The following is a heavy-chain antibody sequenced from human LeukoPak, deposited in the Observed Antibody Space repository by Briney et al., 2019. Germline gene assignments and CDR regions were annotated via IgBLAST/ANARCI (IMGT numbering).Heavy chain of an antibody. CDR1: GFTFNRYA. CDR2: INAGGDDT. J-gene: IGHJ4*02. Sequence: PGGSLRLSCAASGFTFNRYAIAWVRQTPGKGLEWVSVINAGGDDTYYADSVKGRFTISRDNSKNTLYLQMNSLRAEDTAVYYCAKDFFGYSSGWTYYFDCWGQGTRVTVSS. V-gene: IGHV3-23*01. D-gene: IGHD6-19*01. CDR3: AKDFFGYSSGWTYYFDC.